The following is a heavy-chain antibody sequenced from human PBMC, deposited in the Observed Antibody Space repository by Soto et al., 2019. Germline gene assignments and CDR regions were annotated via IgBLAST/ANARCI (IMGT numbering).Heavy chain of an antibody. CDR3: ASTTVTQYYYYYGMDV. Sequence: GESLKISCKGSGYSFTSYWISWVRQMPGKGLEWMGRIDPSDSYTNYSPSFQGHVTISADKSISTAYLQWSSLKASDTAMYYCASTTVTQYYYYYGMDVWGQGTTVTAP. J-gene: IGHJ6*02. CDR2: IDPSDSYT. CDR1: GYSFTSYW. D-gene: IGHD4-17*01. V-gene: IGHV5-10-1*01.